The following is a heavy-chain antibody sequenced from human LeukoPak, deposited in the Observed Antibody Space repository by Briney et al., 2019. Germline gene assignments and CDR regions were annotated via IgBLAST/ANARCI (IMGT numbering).Heavy chain of an antibody. Sequence: PGGSLRLSCTAYGFTFSSYAMNWVRQAPGKGLEWVSGIGAGGTFTYYADSMKGRFTISRDNSRNTLYLQMNSLRGEDTAVYYCAKGGNFGNFDIWGQGTMVTVSS. CDR1: GFTFSSYA. V-gene: IGHV3-23*01. J-gene: IGHJ3*02. CDR3: AKGGNFGNFDI. CDR2: IGAGGTFT. D-gene: IGHD4-23*01.